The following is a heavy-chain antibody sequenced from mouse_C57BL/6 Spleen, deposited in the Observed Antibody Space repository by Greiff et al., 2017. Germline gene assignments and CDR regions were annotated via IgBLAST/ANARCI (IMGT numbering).Heavy chain of an antibody. D-gene: IGHD2-2*01. CDR2: IDPENGDT. CDR1: GFNIKDDY. CDR3: LYGYDGRFAY. J-gene: IGHJ3*01. Sequence: EVKLQESGAELVRPGASVKLSCTASGFNIKDDYMHWVKQRPEQGLEWIGWIDPENGDTEYASKFQGKATITADTSSNTAYLQLSSLTSEDTAVYYCLYGYDGRFAYWGQGTLVPVSA. V-gene: IGHV14-4*01.